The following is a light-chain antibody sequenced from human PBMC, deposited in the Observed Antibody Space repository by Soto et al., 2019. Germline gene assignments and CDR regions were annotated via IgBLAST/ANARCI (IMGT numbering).Light chain of an antibody. J-gene: IGLJ2*01. V-gene: IGLV1-44*01. CDR2: SNN. CDR3: AACDASLKDVV. CDR1: SSNIGSNT. Sequence: QSVLTQPPSASGTPGQRVTISCSGSSSNIGSNTVNWYQQLPGTAPKLLIYSNNQRPSGVPDRFSGSKSGTSASLAISGLQSEDAADYYCAACDASLKDVVFGGGTKLTVL.